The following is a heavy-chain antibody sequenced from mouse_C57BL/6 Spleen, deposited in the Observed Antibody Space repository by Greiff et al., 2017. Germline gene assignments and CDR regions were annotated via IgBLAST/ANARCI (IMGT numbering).Heavy chain of an antibody. V-gene: IGHV1-53*01. CDR2: INPSNGGT. CDR3: ARETSYYSNSFDY. D-gene: IGHD2-5*01. J-gene: IGHJ2*01. CDR1: GYTFTSYW. Sequence: VQLQQPGTELVKPGASVKLSCKASGYTFTSYWMHWVKQRPGQGLEWIGTINPSNGGTNYNEKFKSKATLTVDKSSSTAYLQLSSRTSEDSAVYDCARETSYYSNSFDYWGQGTTLTVSS.